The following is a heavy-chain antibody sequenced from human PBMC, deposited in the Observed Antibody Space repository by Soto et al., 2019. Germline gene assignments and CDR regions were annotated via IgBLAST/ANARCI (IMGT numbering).Heavy chain of an antibody. Sequence: SETLSLTCXVSGGSISSYYWSWIRQPPGKGLEWIGYMYNTGSTIYNPSLKSRVTISVDTSKNQFSLKLNSVTAADTAVYYCARDLWGYCGADCYPLDVWGQGTTVTSP. D-gene: IGHD2-21*02. CDR3: ARDLWGYCGADCYPLDV. CDR1: GGSISSYY. V-gene: IGHV4-59*01. CDR2: MYNTGST. J-gene: IGHJ6*02.